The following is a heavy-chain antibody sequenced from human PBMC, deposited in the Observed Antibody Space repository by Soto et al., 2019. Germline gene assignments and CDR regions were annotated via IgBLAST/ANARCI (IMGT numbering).Heavy chain of an antibody. Sequence: QVQLVQSGTEVKKPGSSVAVSCQASAGTFNNHSLSWVRQAPGQGLEWMGRSIPILGRADYSQKFQGRHTLTVDKSPSTADMELSSLTSEDTAVYYCVIDLGYFDFWGQGTLVTVSS. CDR3: VIDLGYFDF. V-gene: IGHV1-69*02. CDR1: AGTFNNHS. CDR2: SIPILGRA. J-gene: IGHJ4*02. D-gene: IGHD2-15*01.